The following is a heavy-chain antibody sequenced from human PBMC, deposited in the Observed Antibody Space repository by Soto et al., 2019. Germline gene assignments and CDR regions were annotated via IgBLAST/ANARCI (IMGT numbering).Heavy chain of an antibody. Sequence: GGSLRLSCAASGFTFSDYYMSWIRQAPGKGLEWVSYISSSGSTIYYADSVKGRFTISRDNAKNSLYLQMNSLRAEDTAVYYCARDLRYYYYYMDVWGKGTTVTVSS. CDR1: GFTFSDYY. V-gene: IGHV3-11*01. CDR3: ARDLRYYYYYMDV. CDR2: ISSSGSTI. J-gene: IGHJ6*03.